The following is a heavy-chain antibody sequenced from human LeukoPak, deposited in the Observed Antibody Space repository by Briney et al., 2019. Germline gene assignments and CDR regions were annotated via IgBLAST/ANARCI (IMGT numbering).Heavy chain of an antibody. V-gene: IGHV4-61*09. D-gene: IGHD1/OR15-1a*01. J-gene: IGHJ3*02. CDR3: ARGNGQQNAFDI. Sequence: KTSETLSLTCTVSGGSITSVSYSWSWIRQPAGKGLEWIGHIYSSGSTNYNPSLKSRVTISVDTSKKQFSLKLNSVTAADTAVYYCARGNGQQNAFDIWGQGTMVTVSS. CDR2: IYSSGST. CDR1: GGSITSVSYS.